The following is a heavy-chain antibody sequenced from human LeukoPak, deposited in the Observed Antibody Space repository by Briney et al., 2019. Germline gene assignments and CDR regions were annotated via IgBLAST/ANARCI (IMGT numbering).Heavy chain of an antibody. J-gene: IGHJ4*02. V-gene: IGHV4-59*01. CDR3: ARVDDSSGYGVDY. D-gene: IGHD3-22*01. CDR1: GGSISSYY. CDR2: IYGSGYT. Sequence: SETLSLTCTVSGGSISSYYWSWIRQPPGKGLEWIGYIYGSGYTNYNPSLKSRVTISVDTSKNQFSLKLSSVTAADTAVYYCARVDDSSGYGVDYWGQGTLVTVSS.